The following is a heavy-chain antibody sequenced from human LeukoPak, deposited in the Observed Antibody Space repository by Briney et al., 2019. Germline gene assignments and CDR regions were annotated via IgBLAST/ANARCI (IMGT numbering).Heavy chain of an antibody. V-gene: IGHV4-39*01. CDR3: AGHVGGYSYGLFYYFDY. D-gene: IGHD5-18*01. CDR1: GGSFSSSRYY. J-gene: IGHJ4*02. Sequence: SETLSLTCTVSGGSFSSSRYYWGWIRQPPGKGLEWIGSIYYSGNTYHNPSLKSRVTISVDTYKNQFSLKLNSVTAADTAVYYCAGHVGGYSYGLFYYFDYWGQGTLVTVSS. CDR2: IYYSGNT.